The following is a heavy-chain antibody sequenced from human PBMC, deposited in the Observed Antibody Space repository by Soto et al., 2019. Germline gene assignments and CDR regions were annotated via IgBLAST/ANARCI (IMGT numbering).Heavy chain of an antibody. CDR2: ISGSGGST. Sequence: GGSLRLSCAASGFTFSSYAMSWVRQAPGKGLEWVSAISGSGGSTYYADSVKGRFTISRDNSKNTLYLQMNSLRAEDTALYYCAKSGSLELGPFGLGYWGQGTLVTVSS. CDR3: AKSGSLELGPFGLGY. V-gene: IGHV3-23*01. D-gene: IGHD1-7*01. J-gene: IGHJ4*02. CDR1: GFTFSSYA.